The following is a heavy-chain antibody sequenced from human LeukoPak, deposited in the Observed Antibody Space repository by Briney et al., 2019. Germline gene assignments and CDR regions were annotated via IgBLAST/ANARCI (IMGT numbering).Heavy chain of an antibody. CDR3: ARGKRRLNCSGGSCYSGGGRKLNWFDP. J-gene: IGHJ5*02. Sequence: PSETLSLTCAVSGGSFSGYYWSWIRQPPGKGLEWIGEINHSGSTNYNPSLKSRVTISVDTSKNQFSLKLSSVTAADTAVYYCARGKRRLNCSGGSCYSGGGRKLNWFDPWGQGTLVTVSS. V-gene: IGHV4-34*01. D-gene: IGHD2-15*01. CDR1: GGSFSGYY. CDR2: INHSGST.